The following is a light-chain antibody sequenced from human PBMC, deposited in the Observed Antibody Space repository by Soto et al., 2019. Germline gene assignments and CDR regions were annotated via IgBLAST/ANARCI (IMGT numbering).Light chain of an antibody. Sequence: QSALTQPASVSGSPGQSITISCTGTSSDVGGYNYVSWYQQHPGKAPKLMIYDVSNPPSGVSNRFSGSKSGNTASLTISGLQAEDEADYYCSSYTSSSTPVVFGGGTKLTVL. V-gene: IGLV2-14*01. CDR3: SSYTSSSTPVV. CDR2: DVS. J-gene: IGLJ2*01. CDR1: SSDVGGYNY.